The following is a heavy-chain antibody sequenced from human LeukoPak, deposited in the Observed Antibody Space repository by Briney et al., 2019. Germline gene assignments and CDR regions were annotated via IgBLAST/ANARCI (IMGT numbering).Heavy chain of an antibody. D-gene: IGHD5-12*01. Sequence: GGSLRLSCAASGFTFSSYGMHWVRQAPGKGLEWVAFIRYDGSNKYYADSVKGRFTISRDNSKNTLYLQMNSLRAEDTAVYYCARDLVATFPNWFDPWGQGTLVTVSS. CDR2: IRYDGSNK. CDR1: GFTFSSYG. CDR3: ARDLVATFPNWFDP. V-gene: IGHV3-30*02. J-gene: IGHJ5*02.